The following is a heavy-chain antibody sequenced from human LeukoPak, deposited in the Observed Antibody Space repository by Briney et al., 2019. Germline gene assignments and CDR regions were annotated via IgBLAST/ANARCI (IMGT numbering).Heavy chain of an antibody. V-gene: IGHV4-39*07. J-gene: IGHJ3*02. Sequence: SETLSLTCTVSGGSISSSSYYWGWIRQPPGKGLEWIGSIYYSGSTYYNPSLKSRVTISVDTSKNQFSLKLSSVTAADTAVYYCARSFRRTSGSYFAPRDAFDIWGQGTMVTVSS. CDR3: ARSFRRTSGSYFAPRDAFDI. CDR2: IYYSGST. D-gene: IGHD1-26*01. CDR1: GGSISSSSYY.